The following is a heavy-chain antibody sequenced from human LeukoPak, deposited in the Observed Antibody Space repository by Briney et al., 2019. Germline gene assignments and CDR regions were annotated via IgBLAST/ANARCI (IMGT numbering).Heavy chain of an antibody. Sequence: GASVKVSCKASGYTFTGYYMHWVRQAPGQGLEWMGWINPNSGGTNYAQKFQGRVTMTRDTSISTAYMELSRLRSDDTAVYYCARAPYNWKWTSLEVLDYWGQGTLVTVSS. D-gene: IGHD1-20*01. CDR2: INPNSGGT. CDR1: GYTFTGYY. J-gene: IGHJ4*02. CDR3: ARAPYNWKWTSLEVLDY. V-gene: IGHV1-2*02.